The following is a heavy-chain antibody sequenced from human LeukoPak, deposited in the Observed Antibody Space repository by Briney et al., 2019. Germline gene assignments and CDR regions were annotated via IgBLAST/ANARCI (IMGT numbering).Heavy chain of an antibody. Sequence: GGSLRLSCAASGFTFSYYWMHWVRQGPGKGLVWVSRIDSDGSSTNYADSVKGRFTISRDNVKNTLYLQMNSLTAEDTAVYYCARDGVEFYNWFDPWGQGTLVTVSS. CDR3: ARDGVEFYNWFDP. D-gene: IGHD2-21*01. CDR2: IDSDGSST. V-gene: IGHV3-74*01. J-gene: IGHJ5*02. CDR1: GFTFSYYW.